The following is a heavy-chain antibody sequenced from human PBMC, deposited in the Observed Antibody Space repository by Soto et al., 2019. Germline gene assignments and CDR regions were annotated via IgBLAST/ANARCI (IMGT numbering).Heavy chain of an antibody. D-gene: IGHD2-15*01. V-gene: IGHV3-30*03. CDR2: ISYDGSNK. Sequence: GGSLRLSCAASGFTFSSYGMHWVRQAPGKGLEWVAVISYDGSNKYYADSVKGRFTISRDNSKNTPYLQMNSLRAEDTAVYYCAREPDRYCSGGSCYPGYWGQGTLVTVSS. CDR1: GFTFSSYG. J-gene: IGHJ4*02. CDR3: AREPDRYCSGGSCYPGY.